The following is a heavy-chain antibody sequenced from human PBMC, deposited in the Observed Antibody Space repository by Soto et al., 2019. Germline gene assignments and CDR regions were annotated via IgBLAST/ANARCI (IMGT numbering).Heavy chain of an antibody. D-gene: IGHD3-22*01. V-gene: IGHV2-5*02. CDR1: GVSLSTSAVG. Sequence: SGPTLVNPTQTLTLTCTLSGVSLSTSAVGVGWIRQPPGKALEWLALIYWDDDKRYRPSLESRLNITQDTSKNQVVLRLANVDPADTGTYFCAHRHSDESDRGYYPPNFDYWGQGALVTVYS. J-gene: IGHJ4*02. CDR3: AHRHSDESDRGYYPPNFDY. CDR2: IYWDDDK.